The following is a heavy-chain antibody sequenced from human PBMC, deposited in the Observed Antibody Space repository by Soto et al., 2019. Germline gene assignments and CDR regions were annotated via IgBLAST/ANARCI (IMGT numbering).Heavy chain of an antibody. Sequence: EVQLVESGGGLVQPGGSLRLSCAASGFTFSSYEMNWVRQAPGKGLEWVSYISSSGSTIYYADSVKGRFTISRDNAKNSLYLQMNSLRAEDTAVYYCARDLRGSSNNYYYGMDVWGQGTTVTVSS. CDR2: ISSSGSTI. CDR3: ARDLRGSSNNYYYGMDV. D-gene: IGHD6-6*01. CDR1: GFTFSSYE. V-gene: IGHV3-48*03. J-gene: IGHJ6*02.